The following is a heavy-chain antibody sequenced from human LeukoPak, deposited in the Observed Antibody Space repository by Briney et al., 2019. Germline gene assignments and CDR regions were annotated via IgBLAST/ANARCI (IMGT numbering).Heavy chain of an antibody. D-gene: IGHD3-22*01. CDR2: IIPIFGTA. Sequence: GASVKVSXKASGGTFSSYAISWVRQAPGQGLEWIGRIIPIFGTANYAQKFQGRVTITTDESTSTAYMELSSLRSEDTAVYYCARESPYYDSSGYYLHWGQGTLVTVSS. CDR3: ARESPYYDSSGYYLH. V-gene: IGHV1-69*05. J-gene: IGHJ4*02. CDR1: GGTFSSYA.